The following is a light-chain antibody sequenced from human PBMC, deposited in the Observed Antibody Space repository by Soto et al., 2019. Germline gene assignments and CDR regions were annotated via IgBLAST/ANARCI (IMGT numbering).Light chain of an antibody. J-gene: IGLJ2*01. V-gene: IGLV2-11*01. CDR2: DVN. Sequence: QSALTQPRSVSGSPGQSITISCTGTSSDVGGYDYVSWYQQHPGKAPKVMIYDVNKRPSGVPDRFSGSKSANTASLTISGLQAEDEADYYCCSYAGSVVFGGGTKLPVL. CDR3: CSYAGSVV. CDR1: SSDVGGYDY.